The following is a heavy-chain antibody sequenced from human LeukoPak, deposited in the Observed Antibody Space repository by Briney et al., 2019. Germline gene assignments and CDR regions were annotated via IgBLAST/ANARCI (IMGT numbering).Heavy chain of an antibody. J-gene: IGHJ4*02. V-gene: IGHV3-48*03. D-gene: IGHD6-13*01. Sequence: PGGSLRLSCAVSGFTFSSYEMNWVRQAPGKGLEWVSYISSGSSSTIYYADSVKGRFTISRDNAKNSLYLQMDSLRDEDTAVFYCARGAAAFDYWGQGTLVTVSS. CDR2: ISSGSSSTI. CDR1: GFTFSSYE. CDR3: ARGAAAFDY.